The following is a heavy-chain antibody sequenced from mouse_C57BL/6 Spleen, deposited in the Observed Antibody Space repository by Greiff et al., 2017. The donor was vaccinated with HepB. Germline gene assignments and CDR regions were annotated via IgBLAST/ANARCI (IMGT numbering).Heavy chain of an antibody. J-gene: IGHJ4*01. CDR1: GYTFTSYW. CDR3: APLYYDYDVGAMDY. CDR2: IDPSDSYT. Sequence: QVQLQQSGAELVKPGASVKLSCKASGYTFTSYWMQWVKQRPGQGLEWIGEIDPSDSYTNYNQKFKGKATLTVDTSSSTAYMQLSSLTSEDSAVYYCAPLYYDYDVGAMDYWGQGTSVTVSS. V-gene: IGHV1-50*01. D-gene: IGHD2-4*01.